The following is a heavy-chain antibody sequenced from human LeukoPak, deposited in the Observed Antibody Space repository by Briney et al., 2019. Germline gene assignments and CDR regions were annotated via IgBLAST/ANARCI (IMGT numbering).Heavy chain of an antibody. CDR2: VYYNGRT. Sequence: SEALSLTCTVSGDSVNSFYYWGWLRQPPGKGLEWIASVYYNGRTYTNPSLNSRVTTSVDTSKNHLSLRLDSVSAADTAVYHCARQGSSGWSHFDHWGQGTLVTVSS. CDR1: GDSVNSFYY. D-gene: IGHD6-19*01. CDR3: ARQGSSGWSHFDH. V-gene: IGHV4-38-2*02. J-gene: IGHJ4*02.